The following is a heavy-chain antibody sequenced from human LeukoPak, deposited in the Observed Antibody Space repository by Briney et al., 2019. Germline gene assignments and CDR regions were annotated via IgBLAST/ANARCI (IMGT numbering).Heavy chain of an antibody. CDR3: AKNMGPEYYYGMDV. CDR1: GFTFSSCA. V-gene: IGHV3-23*01. D-gene: IGHD2/OR15-2a*01. J-gene: IGHJ6*02. CDR2: IRGSGDNT. Sequence: GGSLRLSCAASGFTFSSCAMNWVRQAPGRGLEWVSAIRGSGDNTYYADSVRGRFTISRDNSKSTLHLQMNSLRAEDTAIYYCAKNMGPEYYYGMDVWGQGTTVTVSS.